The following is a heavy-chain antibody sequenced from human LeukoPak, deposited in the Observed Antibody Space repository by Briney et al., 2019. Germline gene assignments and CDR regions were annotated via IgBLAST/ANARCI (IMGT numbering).Heavy chain of an antibody. Sequence: SETLSLTCAVSGGSITTTNWWSWFRQPPGKGLEWIGEVHLSGATNYNPSLESRVSMSIDKYKNHLSLEVTSVTAADTAIYYCTRESGAFSPFGFWGQGTLLTVSS. CDR1: GGSITTTNW. V-gene: IGHV4-4*02. CDR3: TRESGAFSPFGF. J-gene: IGHJ4*02. CDR2: VHLSGAT. D-gene: IGHD1-26*01.